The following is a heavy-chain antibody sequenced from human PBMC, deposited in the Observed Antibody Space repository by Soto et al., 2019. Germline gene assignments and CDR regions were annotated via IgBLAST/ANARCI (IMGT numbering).Heavy chain of an antibody. CDR3: ASDRSGSNEIDDSLHI. CDR2: IPYDGGNE. D-gene: IGHD1-26*01. V-gene: IGHV3-30*04. Sequence: QVQLVESGGGVVQPGRSLRLSCAASRFSFSTYAIHWVRQAPGKGLEWVAGIPYDGGNEYYADSVKGRFTISRDNSKCTLYLNMNLRGPDDTAVYYCASDRSGSNEIDDSLHIWGWGPMVTVSS. J-gene: IGHJ3*02. CDR1: RFSFSTYA.